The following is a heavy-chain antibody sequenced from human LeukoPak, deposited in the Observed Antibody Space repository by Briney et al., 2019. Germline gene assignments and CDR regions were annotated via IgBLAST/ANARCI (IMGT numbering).Heavy chain of an antibody. CDR3: ARVSRELHGPGIFDY. Sequence: SQTLSLTCAISGDTVSGDSAAWIWIRQSPSRGLEWLGRTYYRSKWYNDYALSVKSRITINPDTSKKPFSLQLNSVTPEYKPMCHRARVSRELHGPGIFDYSGQGNLVTVSS. CDR2: TYYRSKWYN. V-gene: IGHV6-1*01. J-gene: IGHJ4*02. CDR1: GDTVSGDSAA. D-gene: IGHD2-15*01.